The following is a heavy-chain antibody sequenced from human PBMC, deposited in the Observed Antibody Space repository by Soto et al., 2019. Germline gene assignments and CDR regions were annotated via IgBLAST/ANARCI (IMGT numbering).Heavy chain of an antibody. J-gene: IGHJ5*02. CDR1: WFTVRSSH. CDR2: IYSGGSS. CDR3: ARLGPYGSESYSFRYNWFDP. Sequence: PGGALRLFFTTPWFTVRSSHISWVPPGPGEGVVCVSVIYSGGSSYYAVSVQGRFTISRDNSKNTVYLQMNSLRGEDTAMYYCARLGPYGSESYSFRYNWFDPWGQGTLVTVSS. D-gene: IGHD3-10*01. V-gene: IGHV3-53*01.